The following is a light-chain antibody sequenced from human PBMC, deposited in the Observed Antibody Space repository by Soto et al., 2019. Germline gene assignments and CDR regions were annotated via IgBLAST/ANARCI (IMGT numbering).Light chain of an antibody. J-gene: IGLJ1*01. CDR2: DVS. CDR3: SSYTSSSALEGYV. Sequence: QSVLTQPRSVSGSPGQSVTISCTGTSSDIGNYNYVSWYQQYPGKAPKLIIYDVSKRPSGIPDRFFGSKFGNTASLTISGLQAEDEADYYCSSYTSSSALEGYVFGTGTKVTVL. V-gene: IGLV2-11*01. CDR1: SSDIGNYNY.